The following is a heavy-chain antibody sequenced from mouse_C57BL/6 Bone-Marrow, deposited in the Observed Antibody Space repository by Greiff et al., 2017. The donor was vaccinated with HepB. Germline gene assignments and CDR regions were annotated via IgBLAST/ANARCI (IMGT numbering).Heavy chain of an antibody. CDR1: GYTFTSYW. Sequence: VQLQQSGAELAKPGASVKLSCKASGYTFTSYWMHWVKQRPGQGLEWIGYINPSSGYTKYNQKFKDKATLTADKSSSTAYMQLSILTYEDSAVYYCARSFITTVVAPYYYAMDYWGQGTSVTVSS. V-gene: IGHV1-7*01. CDR3: ARSFITTVVAPYYYAMDY. CDR2: INPSSGYT. J-gene: IGHJ4*01. D-gene: IGHD1-1*01.